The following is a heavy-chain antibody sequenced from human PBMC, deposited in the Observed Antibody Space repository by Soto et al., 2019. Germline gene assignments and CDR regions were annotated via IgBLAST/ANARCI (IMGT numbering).Heavy chain of an antibody. D-gene: IGHD1-26*01. Sequence: EVQLLESGGGLVQPGGSLRLSCAASGFTFSSYAMRWVRQAPVKGLEWVSAISGSGGSTYYADSVKGRFTISRDNSKNTLYLQMNCLRDEDPAVYYCARGGSGRDFDCGGQGTLVTVSS. V-gene: IGHV3-23*01. CDR1: GFTFSSYA. CDR2: ISGSGGST. CDR3: ARGGSGRDFDC. J-gene: IGHJ4*02.